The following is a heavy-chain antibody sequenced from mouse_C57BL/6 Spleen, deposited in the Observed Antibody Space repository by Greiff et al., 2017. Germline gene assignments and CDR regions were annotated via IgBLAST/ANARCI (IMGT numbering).Heavy chain of an antibody. CDR2: IYPGSGST. CDR1: GYTFTSYW. D-gene: IGHD2-3*01. J-gene: IGHJ2*01. V-gene: IGHV1-55*01. Sequence: QVQLQQPGAELVKPGASVKMSCKASGYTFTSYWITWVKQRPGQGLEWIGDIYPGSGSTNYNEKFKSKATLTVDTSSSTAYMQLSSLTSEDSAVYYCARSVYDGYYPYYFDYWGQGTTLTVSS. CDR3: ARSVYDGYYPYYFDY.